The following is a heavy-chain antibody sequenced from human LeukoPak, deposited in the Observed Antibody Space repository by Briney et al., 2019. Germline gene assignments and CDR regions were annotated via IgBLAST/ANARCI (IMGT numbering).Heavy chain of an antibody. V-gene: IGHV6-1*01. D-gene: IGHD3-3*01. CDR1: GDSVSSNSAA. J-gene: IGHJ5*02. CDR3: ARGITIFGVVIGPNWFDP. Sequence: SQTLSLTCAISGDSVSSNSAAWNWIRPSPSSGLEWLGRTYYRSKWYNDYAVSVKSRITINPDTSKNQFSLQLNSVTPEDTAVYYCARGITIFGVVIGPNWFDPWGQGTLVTVSS. CDR2: TYYRSKWYN.